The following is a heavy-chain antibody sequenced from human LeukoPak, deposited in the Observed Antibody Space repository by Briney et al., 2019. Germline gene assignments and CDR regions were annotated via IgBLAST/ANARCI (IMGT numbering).Heavy chain of an antibody. CDR3: AREWGLIAVAGGPGY. D-gene: IGHD6-19*01. CDR1: GFTFSKYG. CDR2: MWYDGHNK. Sequence: PGGSLRLSCVASGFTFSKYGMHWVRQAPGKGLEWLAIMWYDGHNKYYADSVKGRFTISRDNSKNTLFLEMTDLRAEDTAVYYCAREWGLIAVAGGPGYWGQGALVTVSS. V-gene: IGHV3-33*01. J-gene: IGHJ4*02.